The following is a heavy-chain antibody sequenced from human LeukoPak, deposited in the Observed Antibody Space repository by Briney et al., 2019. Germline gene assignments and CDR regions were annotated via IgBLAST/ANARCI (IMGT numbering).Heavy chain of an antibody. CDR2: SSGSGGST. D-gene: IGHD3-9*01. J-gene: IGHJ5*02. CDR1: GFTFSSYA. V-gene: IGHV3-23*01. Sequence: GGSLRLSCAASGFTFSSYAMSWVRQAPGKGLEWVSASSGSGGSTWYADSVKGRFTISRDNSKNTLYLQMNSLRAEDTAVYYCAKEGGTIYDILTGYYLSPVDPWGQGTLVTVSS. CDR3: AKEGGTIYDILTGYYLSPVDP.